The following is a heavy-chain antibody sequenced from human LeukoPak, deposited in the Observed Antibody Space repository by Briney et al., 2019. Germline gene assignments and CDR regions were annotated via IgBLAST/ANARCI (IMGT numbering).Heavy chain of an antibody. Sequence: GGSLRLSCAASGFTFSSYAMSWVGQAPGKGLEWVGRIRSKANSYATAYAASVKGRFTISRDDSKNTAYLQMNSLKIEDTAVYYCSRPDDYGDYWGQGTLVTVSS. J-gene: IGHJ4*02. CDR3: SRPDDYGDY. CDR1: GFTFSSYA. CDR2: IRSKANSYAT. V-gene: IGHV3-73*01.